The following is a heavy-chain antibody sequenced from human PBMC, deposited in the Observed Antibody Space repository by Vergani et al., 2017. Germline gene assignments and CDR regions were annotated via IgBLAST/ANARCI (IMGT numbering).Heavy chain of an antibody. CDR2: INHSGST. Sequence: QVQLQQWGAGLLKPSETLSLTCAVYGGSFTGYYWSWIRQPPGKGLEWIGEINHSGSTNYNPSLKSRVTISVDTSKNQFPLKLSAVTAADTAVYYCAGLRGYDGFWSGYPNWFDPWGQGTLVTVSS. V-gene: IGHV4-34*01. D-gene: IGHD3-3*01. J-gene: IGHJ5*02. CDR1: GGSFTGYY. CDR3: AGLRGYDGFWSGYPNWFDP.